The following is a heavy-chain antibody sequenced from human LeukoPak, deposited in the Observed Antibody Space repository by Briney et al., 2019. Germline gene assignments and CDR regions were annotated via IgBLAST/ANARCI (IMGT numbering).Heavy chain of an antibody. CDR3: ARRGLGLHLDY. J-gene: IGHJ4*02. V-gene: IGHV4-34*01. Sequence: PSETLSLTCAVYGGSFSGYYWSWIRQPPGKGLEWIGEINHSGSTNYNPSLKSRVTISVDTSKNQFSLKLSSVTAADTAVYYCARRGLGLHLDYWGQGTLVTVSS. CDR1: GGSFSGYY. D-gene: IGHD3-16*01. CDR2: INHSGST.